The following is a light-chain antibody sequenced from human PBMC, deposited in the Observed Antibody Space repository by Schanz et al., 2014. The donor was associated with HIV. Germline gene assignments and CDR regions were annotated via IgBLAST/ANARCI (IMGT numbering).Light chain of an antibody. V-gene: IGLV2-18*02. CDR3: SSCTSSSTYV. J-gene: IGLJ1*01. CDR1: RSDIGTHDF. Sequence: QSALTQPPSASGSPGQSVTISCTGTRSDIGTHDFVSWYQLHPGKAPKLMIYEVTKRPSGVPARFSGSKSGNTASLTISGLQAEDEADYYCSSCTSSSTYVFGTGTKLTVL. CDR2: EVT.